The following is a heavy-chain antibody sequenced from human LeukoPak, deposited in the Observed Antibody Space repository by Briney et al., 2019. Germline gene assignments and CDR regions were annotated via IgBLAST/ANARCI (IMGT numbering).Heavy chain of an antibody. D-gene: IGHD3-9*01. CDR1: GGTFSSYA. CDR2: IIPIFGTA. Sequence: RASVKVSCKASGGTFSSYAISWVRQAPGQGLEWMGGIIPIFGTANYAQKFQGRVTITADESTSTAYMELSSLRSEDTAVYYCAREVRYFDWSVAQPYYYYYGMDVWGQGTTVTVSS. V-gene: IGHV1-69*13. CDR3: AREVRYFDWSVAQPYYYYYGMDV. J-gene: IGHJ6*02.